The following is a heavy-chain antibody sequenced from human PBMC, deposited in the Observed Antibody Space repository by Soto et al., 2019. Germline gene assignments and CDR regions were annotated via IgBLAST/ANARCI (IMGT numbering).Heavy chain of an antibody. V-gene: IGHV1-18*01. CDR1: GYTFVSYV. D-gene: IGHD3-10*01. J-gene: IGHJ5*02. CDR3: ARSMFRGPLSTTNWFDP. CDR2: ISAYSGNT. Sequence: QIQLVQSGAEVKKPGASVRVSCKASGYTFVSYVITWVRQAPGQGLEWMGWISAYSGNTNYAQNLQDRVTMTTDTSTNTAYMEVRSLRSDDTAVYYCARSMFRGPLSTTNWFDPWGQGTLVTVSS.